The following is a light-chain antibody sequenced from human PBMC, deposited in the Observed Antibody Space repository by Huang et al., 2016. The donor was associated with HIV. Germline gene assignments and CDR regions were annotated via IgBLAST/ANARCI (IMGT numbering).Light chain of an antibody. CDR3: QQRSNWPPA. CDR1: QSVRSY. J-gene: IGKJ5*01. V-gene: IGKV3-11*01. Sequence: EIVLTQSPATLSLSPGERATLYCRSSQSVRSYLAWYQQKPGHAPRLLIYESYNRATGIPARFSGSGSGTDFTLTISSLEPEDFAVYYCQQRSNWPPAFGQGTRLEIK. CDR2: ESY.